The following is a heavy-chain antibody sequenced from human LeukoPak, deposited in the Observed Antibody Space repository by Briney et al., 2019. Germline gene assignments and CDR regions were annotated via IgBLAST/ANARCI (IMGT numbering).Heavy chain of an antibody. D-gene: IGHD5-12*01. CDR1: GGSFSGYS. CDR2: INNSGSI. Sequence: SETLSLTCAVSGGSFSGYSWTWIRQPPGKGLEWVAEINNSGSINHNPSLKSRVTISVDTSKNQFSLKLSSVTAADTAVYYCARHARMVATIDYWGQGALVTVSS. CDR3: ARHARMVATIDY. J-gene: IGHJ4*02. V-gene: IGHV4-34*01.